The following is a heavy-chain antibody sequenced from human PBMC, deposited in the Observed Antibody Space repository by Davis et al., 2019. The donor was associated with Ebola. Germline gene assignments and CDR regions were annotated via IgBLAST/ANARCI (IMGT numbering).Heavy chain of an antibody. V-gene: IGHV1-18*01. CDR1: GYTFTNYG. Sequence: ASVKVSCKASGYTFTNYGISWVRQAPGQGLEWMGWISAYNGNTNYAQKFQGRVTMTRDTSTSTVYMELSSLRSEDTAVYYCARVRIVGATRALGYWGQGTLVTVSS. CDR3: ARVRIVGATRALGY. J-gene: IGHJ4*02. D-gene: IGHD1-26*01. CDR2: ISAYNGNT.